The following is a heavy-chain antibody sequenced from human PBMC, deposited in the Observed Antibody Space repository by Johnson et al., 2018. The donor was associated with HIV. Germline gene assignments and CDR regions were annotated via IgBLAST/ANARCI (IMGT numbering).Heavy chain of an antibody. CDR1: AFTFSSHA. J-gene: IGHJ3*02. Sequence: QVQLVESGGGVLLPVRSLRFSSAASAFTFSSHAMLWVCPAPGQALPWVAVTSFDGSNKYYADAVKGRFTISRDNSKNTLYLQMNSLRAEDTAVYYCARPQGTGDAFDIWGQGTMVTVSS. CDR3: ARPQGTGDAFDI. V-gene: IGHV3-30-3*01. D-gene: IGHD1-1*01. CDR2: TSFDGSNK.